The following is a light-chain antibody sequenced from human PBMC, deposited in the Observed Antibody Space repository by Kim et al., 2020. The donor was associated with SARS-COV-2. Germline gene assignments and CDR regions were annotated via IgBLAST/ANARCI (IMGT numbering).Light chain of an antibody. CDR1: QSFNNY. V-gene: IGKV3-11*01. Sequence: PGQRATLSCRASQSFNNYLAWYQQKPGQAPRLLLFDVSNRATGIPARFSGSGSGTDFTLTISSLEPEDVAVYYCQHRKTWPVTFGGGTKVDIK. J-gene: IGKJ4*01. CDR3: QHRKTWPVT. CDR2: DVS.